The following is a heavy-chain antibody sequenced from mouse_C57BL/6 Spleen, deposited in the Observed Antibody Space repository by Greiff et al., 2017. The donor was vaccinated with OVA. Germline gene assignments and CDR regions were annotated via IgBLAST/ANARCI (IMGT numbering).Heavy chain of an antibody. D-gene: IGHD1-1*01. J-gene: IGHJ1*03. CDR2: IHPNSGST. CDR3: AREGLLREGVDV. CDR1: GYTFTSYW. Sequence: QVQLQQPGAELVKPGASVKLSCKASGYTFTSYWMHWVKQRPGQGLEWIGMIHPNSGSTNYNEKFKSKATLTVDKPSSTAYMQLSSLTSEDSAVYYCAREGLLREGVDVWGTGTTVTVSS. V-gene: IGHV1-64*01.